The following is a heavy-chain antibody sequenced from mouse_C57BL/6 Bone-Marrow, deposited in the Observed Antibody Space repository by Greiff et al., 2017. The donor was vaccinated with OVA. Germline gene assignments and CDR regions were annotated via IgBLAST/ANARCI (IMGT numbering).Heavy chain of an antibody. J-gene: IGHJ3*01. CDR3: ASPYDYPFAY. V-gene: IGHV5-6*01. Sequence: DVHLVESGGDLVKPGGSLKLSCAASGFTFSSYGMSWVRQTPVQRLEWVATISSGGSYTYYPHNVKGSFTISGDKAKNTLYLQMSSLTSEDTAMYYCASPYDYPFAYWGQGTLVTVSA. CDR1: GFTFSSYG. D-gene: IGHD2-4*01. CDR2: ISSGGSYT.